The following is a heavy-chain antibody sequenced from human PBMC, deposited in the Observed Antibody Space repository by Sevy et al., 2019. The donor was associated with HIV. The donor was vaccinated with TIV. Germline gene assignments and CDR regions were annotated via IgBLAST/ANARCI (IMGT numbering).Heavy chain of an antibody. D-gene: IGHD2-2*01. CDR1: GGSISSYY. Sequence: SETLSLTCTVSGGSISSYYWSWIRQPPGKGLEWIGYFYYSGSTKYNSSLKSRVTILVDTAKNQFALKLRSVTAADASVYYCARGDSTRYCTSNRCTWNFDLWGRGTLVTVSS. CDR2: FYYSGST. V-gene: IGHV4-59*08. CDR3: ARGDSTRYCTSNRCTWNFDL. J-gene: IGHJ2*01.